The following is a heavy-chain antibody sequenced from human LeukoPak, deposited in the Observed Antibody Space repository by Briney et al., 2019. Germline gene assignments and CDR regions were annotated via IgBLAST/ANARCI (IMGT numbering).Heavy chain of an antibody. V-gene: IGHV4-59*01. Sequence: SETLSLTCTVSGGSIGSYYWSWIRQPPGKRLEWIGYIYYSGSTNYNPSLKSRVTISVDTSKNQFSLKLSSVTAADTAVYYCARKRGYSYGRHTWFAPWGQGTLVTVSS. D-gene: IGHD5-18*01. CDR2: IYYSGST. CDR1: GGSIGSYY. CDR3: ARKRGYSYGRHTWFAP. J-gene: IGHJ5*02.